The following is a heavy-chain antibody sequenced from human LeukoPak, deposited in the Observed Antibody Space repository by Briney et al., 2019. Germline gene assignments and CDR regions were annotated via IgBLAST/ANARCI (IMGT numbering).Heavy chain of an antibody. V-gene: IGHV3-30*18. Sequence: GGSLRLSCAASGFTFTSYGMHWVRQAPGKGLEWVAVISYDGTIRNYADSVKGRFTISRDNSKNTLYLQMNSLTAEDTAQYYCAKGGCSSTTCYLANPWGQGTLVTVSS. CDR3: AKGGCSSTTCYLANP. CDR2: ISYDGTIR. D-gene: IGHD2-2*01. J-gene: IGHJ5*02. CDR1: GFTFTSYG.